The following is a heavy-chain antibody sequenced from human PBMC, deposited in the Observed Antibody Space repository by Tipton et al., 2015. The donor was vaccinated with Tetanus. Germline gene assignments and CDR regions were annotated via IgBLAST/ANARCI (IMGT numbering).Heavy chain of an antibody. Sequence: QVQLVQSGAEVKKPGASVKVSCKASGYTFTHYGVNWVRPAPGQGLEWMGWISPFNENVYYAEKFQGRLTRTTDRATATVYMDLRSVRSDDTAGYYCARGRGLGPHEDFEPWGQGTLVTVSS. CDR1: GYTFTHYG. V-gene: IGHV1-18*01. CDR3: ARGRGLGPHEDFEP. D-gene: IGHD3/OR15-3a*01. J-gene: IGHJ5*02. CDR2: ISPFNENV.